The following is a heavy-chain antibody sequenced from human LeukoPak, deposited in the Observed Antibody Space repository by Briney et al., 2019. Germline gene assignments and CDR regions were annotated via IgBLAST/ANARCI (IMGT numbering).Heavy chain of an antibody. CDR3: ARDLLLWFGELGAFDI. J-gene: IGHJ3*02. D-gene: IGHD3-10*01. CDR2: IYTSGST. V-gene: IGHV4-4*07. CDR1: GGSISSYY. Sequence: SETLSLTCTVSGGSISSYYWGWIRQPAGKGLEWIGRIYTSGSTNYNPSLKSRVTMSVDTSKNQFSLKLSSVTAADTAVYYCARDLLLWFGELGAFDIWGQGTMVTVSS.